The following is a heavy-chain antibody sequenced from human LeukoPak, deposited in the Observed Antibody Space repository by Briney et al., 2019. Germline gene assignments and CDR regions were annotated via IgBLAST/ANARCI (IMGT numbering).Heavy chain of an antibody. Sequence: SQTLSLTCTVSGGSISSGGYYWRWLRQHPGKGLEWIGYIYYSGSTYYNPSLKSRVTISVDTSKNQFSLKLSSVTAADTAVYYCARGGGSGSYYIFDYWGQGTLVTVSS. V-gene: IGHV4-31*03. J-gene: IGHJ4*02. CDR3: ARGGGSGSYYIFDY. D-gene: IGHD3-10*01. CDR2: IYYSGST. CDR1: GGSISSGGYY.